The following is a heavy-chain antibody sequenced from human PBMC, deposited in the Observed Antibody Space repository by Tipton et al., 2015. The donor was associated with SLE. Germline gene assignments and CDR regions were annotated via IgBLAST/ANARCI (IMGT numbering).Heavy chain of an antibody. J-gene: IGHJ5*02. CDR3: ARDGRVEGWFDP. D-gene: IGHD3-10*01. CDR1: GFTFSSYD. Sequence: SLRLSCAASGFTFSSYDMHWVRQAPGKGLEWVAVIWYDGSNKYFADSVKGRFTISRDNSKNTLYLQMNGLRAEDSAVYYCARDGRVEGWFDPWGQGTLVTVSS. CDR2: IWYDGSNK. V-gene: IGHV3-33*01.